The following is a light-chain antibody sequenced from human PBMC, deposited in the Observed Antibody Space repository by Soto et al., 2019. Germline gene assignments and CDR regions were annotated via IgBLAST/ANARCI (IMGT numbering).Light chain of an antibody. J-gene: IGKJ1*01. Sequence: IQITQSPSTLSGSVGVRVTITCRASLTISRWLAWYQQKPGKAPKLLIYKASTLKSGVPSRLSGGGSGTDFTLHSGRLQPGDFLTYYRQLYYSYSEPFGYGTKV. V-gene: IGKV1-5*03. CDR3: QLYYSYSEP. CDR2: KAS. CDR1: LTISRW.